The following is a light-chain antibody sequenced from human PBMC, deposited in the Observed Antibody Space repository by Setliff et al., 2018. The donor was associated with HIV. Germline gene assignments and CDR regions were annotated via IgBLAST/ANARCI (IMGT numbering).Light chain of an antibody. CDR1: FSTTGAGHP. Sequence: QSALTQPPSMSGAPGQRVTISCTGGFSTTGAGHPVHWYQQVPGTAPKVVIFDNTNRPSGVPDRFSGSRSGTSASLAIAGLRAEDEADYYCQSYDSGRSAWVFGGGTK. V-gene: IGLV1-40*01. CDR3: QSYDSGRSAWV. J-gene: IGLJ2*01. CDR2: DNT.